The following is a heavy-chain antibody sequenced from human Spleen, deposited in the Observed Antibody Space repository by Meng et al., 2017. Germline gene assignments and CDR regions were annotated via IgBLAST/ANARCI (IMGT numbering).Heavy chain of an antibody. CDR3: ARGPTTMAHDFDY. D-gene: IGHD4-11*01. V-gene: IGHV4-38-2*02. Sequence: SETLSLTCTVSGSSISSGDYWGWIRQPPGKGLEWIGSIFLSGSTFYNPSLESRATISVDTSQNNLSLQLSSVTAADSAAYYCARGPTTMAHDFDYWGQGTLVTVSS. CDR1: GSSISSGDY. J-gene: IGHJ4*02. CDR2: IFLSGST.